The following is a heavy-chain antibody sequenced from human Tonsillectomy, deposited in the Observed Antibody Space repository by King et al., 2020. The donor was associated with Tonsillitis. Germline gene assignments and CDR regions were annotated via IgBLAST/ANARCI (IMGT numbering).Heavy chain of an antibody. J-gene: IGHJ6*02. CDR1: GFSFNTYW. CDR2: MKQDGSAK. D-gene: IGHD2-21*01. V-gene: IGHV3-7*01. Sequence: VQLVESGGGLVQPGGSLRLSCAASGFSFNTYWMSWVRQAPGKGPEWVANMKQDGSAKYYVDSVKGRFTISRDNAKNSLYLQMNGLRAEDTAVYYCARDRGTAIPYYFYGLDVWGQGTTVTVSS. CDR3: ARDRGTAIPYYFYGLDV.